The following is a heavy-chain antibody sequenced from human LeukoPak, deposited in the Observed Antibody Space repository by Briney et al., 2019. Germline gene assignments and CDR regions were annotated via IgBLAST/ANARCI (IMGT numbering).Heavy chain of an antibody. CDR2: IIPIFGTA. V-gene: IGHV1-69*05. J-gene: IGHJ5*02. CDR3: ARTDIVVVPAAMGNWFDP. Sequence: ASVKVSCKASGGTFSSYAISWVRQAPGQGLEWMGGIIPIFGTANYAQKFQGRVTITTDESTSTAYMELSSLRSEDTAVYYCARTDIVVVPAAMGNWFDPWGQGTLVTVSS. CDR1: GGTFSSYA. D-gene: IGHD2-2*01.